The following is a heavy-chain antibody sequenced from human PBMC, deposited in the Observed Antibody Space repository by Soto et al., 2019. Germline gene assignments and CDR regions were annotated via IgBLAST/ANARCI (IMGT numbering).Heavy chain of an antibody. J-gene: IGHJ4*02. Sequence: QVQLVESGGGVVQPGRSLRLSCAASGFIFSSYSMHWVRQAPGKGLEWVAVLAYDGSNKKYVDSVKGRFSISRDNSMNTLYLQMNSLRAEDTAMYYCARLTGTSGYFDYWGRGTLVTVSS. CDR1: GFIFSSYS. D-gene: IGHD1-7*01. CDR3: ARLTGTSGYFDY. CDR2: LAYDGSNK. V-gene: IGHV3-30-3*01.